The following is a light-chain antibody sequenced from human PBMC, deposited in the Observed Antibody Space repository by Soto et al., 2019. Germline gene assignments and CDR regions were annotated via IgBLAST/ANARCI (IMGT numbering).Light chain of an antibody. Sequence: EIVLTQSPGTLSLSPGERATLSCRASQNVSSYYLAWYQQKPGQAPRLLIYAASSMATDIPDRFSGSGSGTDFTLTISRLEPEDSAVYYCQQYGSSRGFNFGPGTKVDIK. CDR2: AAS. V-gene: IGKV3-20*01. CDR1: QNVSSYY. CDR3: QQYGSSRGFN. J-gene: IGKJ3*01.